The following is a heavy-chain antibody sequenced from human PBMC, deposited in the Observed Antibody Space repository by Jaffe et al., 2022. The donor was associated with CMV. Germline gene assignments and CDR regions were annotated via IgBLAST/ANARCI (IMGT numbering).Heavy chain of an antibody. V-gene: IGHV3-48*03. J-gene: IGHJ4*02. CDR2: ISSSGSTI. D-gene: IGHD3-10*01. Sequence: EVQLVESGGGLVQPGGSLRLSCAASGFTFSSYEMNWVRQAPGKGLEWVSYISSSGSTIYYADSVKGRFTISRDNAKNSLYLQMNSLRAEDTAVYYCARDREPYGSGTAVDYWGQGTLVTVSS. CDR1: GFTFSSYE. CDR3: ARDREPYGSGTAVDY.